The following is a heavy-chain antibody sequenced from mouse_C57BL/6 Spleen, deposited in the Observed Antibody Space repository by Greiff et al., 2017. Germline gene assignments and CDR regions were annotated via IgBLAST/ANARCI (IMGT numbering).Heavy chain of an antibody. D-gene: IGHD2-4*01. Sequence: QVQLKESGAELVRPGTSVKMSCKASGYTFTNYWIGWAKQRPGHGLEWIGDIYPGGGYTNYNEKFKGKATLTADKSSSTAYMQFSSLTSEDSAIYYCARSDDYDATFDYWGQGTTLTVSS. J-gene: IGHJ2*01. CDR2: IYPGGGYT. CDR1: GYTFTNYW. CDR3: ARSDDYDATFDY. V-gene: IGHV1-63*01.